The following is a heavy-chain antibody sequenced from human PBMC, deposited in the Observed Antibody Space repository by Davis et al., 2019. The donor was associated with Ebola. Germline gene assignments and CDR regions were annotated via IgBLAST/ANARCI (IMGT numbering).Heavy chain of an antibody. Sequence: SVKVSCKASGGTFSSYAINWVRQAPGQGLEWMGRIIPIVGIANYAQKFQGRVTITADKSTSTAYMELSSLRSEDTAVYYCARASAEVLTYYYGMDVWGQGTTVTVSS. V-gene: IGHV1-69*04. CDR1: GGTFSSYA. CDR3: ARASAEVLTYYYGMDV. D-gene: IGHD1-14*01. J-gene: IGHJ6*02. CDR2: IIPIVGIA.